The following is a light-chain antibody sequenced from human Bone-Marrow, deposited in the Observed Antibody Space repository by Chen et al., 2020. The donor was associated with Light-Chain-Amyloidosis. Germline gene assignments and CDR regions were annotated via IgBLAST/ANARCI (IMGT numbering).Light chain of an antibody. CDR1: DLPTKY. CDR2: RDT. J-gene: IGLJ2*01. Sequence: SYELTQPTSVSVSPGPTARITCSGDDLPTKYAYWYQQKAGQAPVLVIHRDTERPSGISERFSGSSSGTTATLTISGVQAEDEADYHCQSADSSGTYEVVFGGGTKLTVL. CDR3: QSADSSGTYEVV. V-gene: IGLV3-25*03.